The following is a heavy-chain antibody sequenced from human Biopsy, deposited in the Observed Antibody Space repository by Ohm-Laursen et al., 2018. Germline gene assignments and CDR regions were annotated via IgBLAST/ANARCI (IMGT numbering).Heavy chain of an antibody. CDR2: NIPTLGTG. Sequence: GASVKVSCKAPGGTFSNYGVNWVRQAPRQGLEWLGGNIPTLGTGNYAQKFQDRVTVAADTSTSTATMELRSLRSDDTAVYYCATKLTGYFHHWGQGTLVIVSS. V-gene: IGHV1-69*06. J-gene: IGHJ1*01. D-gene: IGHD3-9*01. CDR3: ATKLTGYFHH. CDR1: GGTFSNYG.